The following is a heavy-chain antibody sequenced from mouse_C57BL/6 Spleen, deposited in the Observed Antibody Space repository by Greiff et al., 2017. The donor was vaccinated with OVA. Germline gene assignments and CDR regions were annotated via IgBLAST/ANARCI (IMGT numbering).Heavy chain of an antibody. CDR2: IDPANGNT. J-gene: IGHJ2*01. CDR3: ARDSAFFDY. CDR1: GFNIQTTY. V-gene: IGHV14-3*01. Sequence: VQLKESVAELVRPGASVKLSCTASGFNIQTTYMHWVKQRPEQGLGWIGRIDPANGNTNSSPKCQGTATIAADTTSTTAYLQSSSLAAEDTAIYYCARDSAFFDYWGQGTTLTVSS. D-gene: IGHD3-2*01.